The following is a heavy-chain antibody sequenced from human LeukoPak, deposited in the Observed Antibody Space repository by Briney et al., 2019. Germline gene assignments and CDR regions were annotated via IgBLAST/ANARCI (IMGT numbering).Heavy chain of an antibody. Sequence: SETLSLTCTVSGGSISSYYWSWIRQPPGKGLEWIGYIYYSGSTNYNPPLKSRATISVDTSKNQFSMKLSSVAAADTAVYYCARDTVTTWGSWFDPWGQGTLVTVSS. D-gene: IGHD4-17*01. CDR2: IYYSGST. CDR1: GGSISSYY. CDR3: ARDTVTTWGSWFDP. J-gene: IGHJ5*02. V-gene: IGHV4-59*01.